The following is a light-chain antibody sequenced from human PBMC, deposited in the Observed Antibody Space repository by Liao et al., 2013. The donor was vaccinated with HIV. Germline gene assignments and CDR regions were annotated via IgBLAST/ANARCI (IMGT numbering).Light chain of an antibody. Sequence: SYELTQSPSVSVSPGQTASITCSGDKLGDKYACWYQQKPGQSPVLVIYHDSKRPSGIPERFSGSNSGNTATLTISETQAMDEADYYCQAWDTNTAIFGGGTKLTVL. CDR2: HDS. J-gene: IGLJ2*01. V-gene: IGLV3-1*01. CDR3: QAWDTNTAI. CDR1: KLGDKY.